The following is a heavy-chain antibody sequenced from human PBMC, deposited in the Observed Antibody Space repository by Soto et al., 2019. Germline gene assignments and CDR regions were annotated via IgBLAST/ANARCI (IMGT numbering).Heavy chain of an antibody. V-gene: IGHV3-72*01. CDR1: GFTFSDHY. D-gene: IGHD5-18*01. J-gene: IGHJ6*02. CDR3: AREGYIYGQSLYYYYVIDV. Sequence: GGSLRLSCAASGFTFSDHYMDWVRQAPGKGLEWVGRTRNKANSYTTEYAASVKGRFTISRDDSKNSLYLQMNSLKTEDTAVYYCAREGYIYGQSLYYYYVIDVWGQGTTVTGSS. CDR2: TRNKANSYTT.